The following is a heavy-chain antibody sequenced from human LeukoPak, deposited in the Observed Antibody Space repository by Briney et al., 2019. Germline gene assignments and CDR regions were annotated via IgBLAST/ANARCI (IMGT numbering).Heavy chain of an antibody. CDR3: ARGPLKWLGNFDY. CDR1: VFTFSSYS. CDR2: ISSSSSYI. V-gene: IGHV3-21*01. Sequence: AGGSLRLSCAASVFTFSSYSMNWVRQAPGKGLEWVSSISSSSSYIYYADSVKGRFTISRDNAKNSLYLQMNSLRAEDTAVYYCARGPLKWLGNFDYWGQGTLVTVSS. D-gene: IGHD6-19*01. J-gene: IGHJ4*02.